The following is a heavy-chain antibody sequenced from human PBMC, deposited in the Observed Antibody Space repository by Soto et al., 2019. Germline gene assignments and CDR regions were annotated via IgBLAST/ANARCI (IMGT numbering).Heavy chain of an antibody. V-gene: IGHV3-30*18. CDR2: IFHDGSDK. Sequence: QVQLVASGGGVVQPGRSLRLSCAASGFTFRNYGMHWVRQVPGKGLEWVAAIFHDGSDKEYADSVKGRFTISRNNSNNTLYLQMNSLRAEDTAVYYCAKDWRFELYYYVDVWGKGTTVTVSS. CDR3: AKDWRFELYYYVDV. CDR1: GFTFRNYG. D-gene: IGHD3-3*01. J-gene: IGHJ6*03.